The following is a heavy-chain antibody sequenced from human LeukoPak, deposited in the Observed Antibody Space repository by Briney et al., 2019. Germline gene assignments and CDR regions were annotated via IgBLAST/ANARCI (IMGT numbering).Heavy chain of an antibody. D-gene: IGHD1-26*01. V-gene: IGHV4-59*08. CDR3: ARLVGTTTPRYYFYGMDI. CDR1: GGSINSYY. Sequence: SETLSLTCTVSGGSINSYYWSWIRQPPGKGLEWIGNVHKSGSSNYNPSLESRVTVSADTSKNEFSLKLTSVTAADTAVYYCARLVGTTTPRYYFYGMDIWGQGTTVTVSS. CDR2: VHKSGSS. J-gene: IGHJ6*02.